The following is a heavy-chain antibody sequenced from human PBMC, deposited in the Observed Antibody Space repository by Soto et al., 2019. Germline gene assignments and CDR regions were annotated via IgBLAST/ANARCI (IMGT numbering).Heavy chain of an antibody. CDR1: GFTVSSNY. CDR2: IYSGGST. J-gene: IGHJ5*02. CDR3: ARESLEYCSSTSCYRTS. Sequence: GGSLRLSCAASGFTVSSNYMSWVRQAPGKGLEWVSVIYSGGSTYYADSVKGRFTISRDNSKNTLYLQMNSLRAEDTAVYYCARESLEYCSSTSCYRTSWGQGTLVTSPQ. V-gene: IGHV3-53*01. D-gene: IGHD2-2*02.